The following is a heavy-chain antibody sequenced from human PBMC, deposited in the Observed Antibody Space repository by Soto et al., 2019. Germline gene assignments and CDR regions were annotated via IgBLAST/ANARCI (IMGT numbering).Heavy chain of an antibody. CDR3: ARLVYDTRLNYMYFDF. D-gene: IGHD2-8*01. Sequence: SETLSLTCAVSVVSISSGNWWTWVRQTPQRGLEYIGEIFHDGTANYYPSFERRVAISVDTSKNQFSLKLTSVTAADTAIYFCARLVYDTRLNYMYFDFWGQGALVTVSS. CDR1: VVSISSGNW. V-gene: IGHV4-4*02. J-gene: IGHJ4*02. CDR2: IFHDGTA.